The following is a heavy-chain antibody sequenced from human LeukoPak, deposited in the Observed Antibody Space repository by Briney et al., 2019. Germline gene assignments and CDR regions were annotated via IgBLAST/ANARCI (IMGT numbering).Heavy chain of an antibody. Sequence: SVKVSCKASGGTFSSYAISWVRQAPGQGLEWMGRIIPILGIPNYAQRFKGRVTITADKSTSTAYMGLSSLRSEDTAVYYCARAIEIGYYDRSGYLFWGQGTLVTVSS. CDR3: ARAIEIGYYDRSGYLF. CDR1: GGTFSSYA. D-gene: IGHD3-22*01. CDR2: IIPILGIP. V-gene: IGHV1-69*04. J-gene: IGHJ4*02.